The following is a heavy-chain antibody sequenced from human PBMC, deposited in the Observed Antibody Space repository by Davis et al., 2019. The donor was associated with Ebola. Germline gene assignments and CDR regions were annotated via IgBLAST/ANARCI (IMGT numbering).Heavy chain of an antibody. CDR3: ARGTRVVVAAAVRASSPV. Sequence: SQTLSLTCAVYGASFSGYYWSWIRQPPGLGLEWIGEINHSGSTNYNPSLKSRVTISVDTSKNQFSLKLSSVTAADTAVYYCARGTRVVVAAAVRASSPVWGQETTVTVSS. J-gene: IGHJ6*02. CDR1: GASFSGYY. D-gene: IGHD2-2*01. CDR2: INHSGST. V-gene: IGHV4-34*01.